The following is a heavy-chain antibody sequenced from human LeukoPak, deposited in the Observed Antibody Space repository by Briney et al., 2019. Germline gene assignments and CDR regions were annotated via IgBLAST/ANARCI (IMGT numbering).Heavy chain of an antibody. D-gene: IGHD6-19*01. CDR3: ARGAVAVLRSWFDP. CDR1: GYTFTSYY. J-gene: IGHJ5*02. Sequence: GASLKVSCKASGYTFTSYYMHWVRQAPGQGLEWMGVINPSGGSTNYAEKFQGRVTMTRDTSTSTVYMELSSLRSEDTAVYYCARGAVAVLRSWFDPWGQGTLVTVSS. CDR2: INPSGGST. V-gene: IGHV1-46*01.